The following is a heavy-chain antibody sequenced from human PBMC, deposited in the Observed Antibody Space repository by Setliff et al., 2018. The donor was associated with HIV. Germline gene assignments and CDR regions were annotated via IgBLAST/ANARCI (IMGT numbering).Heavy chain of an antibody. J-gene: IGHJ4*01. CDR3: ARAVCPSLNCYSFFNY. CDR2: VSRGGST. Sequence: PSETLSLTCGVDDGSFSGYSWSWIRQSPGKGLEWIGEVSRGGSTTYNPSLTGRVSVSVDTSKSQLSLKLTNVTAADAAVYYCARAVCPSLNCYSFFNYWGHGSLVTVSS. CDR1: DGSFSGYS. D-gene: IGHD2-15*01. V-gene: IGHV4-34*01.